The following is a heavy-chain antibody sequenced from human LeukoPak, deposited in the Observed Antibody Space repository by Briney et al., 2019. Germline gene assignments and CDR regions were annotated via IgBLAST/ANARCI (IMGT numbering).Heavy chain of an antibody. CDR3: ARGPPRDDYVWGSYIIPFDY. V-gene: IGHV4-31*03. D-gene: IGHD3-16*01. CDR2: IYYSGST. CDR1: GGSISSGGYY. J-gene: IGHJ4*02. Sequence: PSQTLSLTCTVSGGSISSGGYYWSWIRQHPGKGLEWIGYIYYSGSTYHNPSLKSRVTISVDTSKNQFSLKLSSVTAADTAVYYCARGPPRDDYVWGSYIIPFDYWGQGTLVTVSS.